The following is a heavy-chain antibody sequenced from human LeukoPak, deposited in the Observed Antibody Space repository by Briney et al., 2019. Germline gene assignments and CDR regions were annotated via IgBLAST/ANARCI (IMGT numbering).Heavy chain of an antibody. V-gene: IGHV3-7*01. J-gene: IGHJ4*02. CDR2: MDEYGSDI. CDR1: GFHFSGFS. D-gene: IGHD2-2*01. CDR3: ARPRGCGSARCNNFDY. Sequence: PGGSLRLSCVVSGFHFSGFSMSWVRQAPGKGLEWVAIMDEYGSDIFYVESVKGRFIISRANAWNSLYLQMNNLRAEDTAVYYCARPRGCGSARCNNFDYWGQGTLVTVSS.